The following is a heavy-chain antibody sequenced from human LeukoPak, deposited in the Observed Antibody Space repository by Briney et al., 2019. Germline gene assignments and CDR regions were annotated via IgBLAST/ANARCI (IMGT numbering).Heavy chain of an antibody. CDR1: GFAFSSYA. CDR3: ARPYSSGWYGDFDF. V-gene: IGHV3-30*04. Sequence: GRSLRLSCAASGFAFSSYAMRWVRQAPGKGLEWVAVISYDGSNKYYADSVKGRFTISRDTSKNTLYLQMNSLRAEDTAVYCCARPYSSGWYGDFDFWGQGTLVTVSS. CDR2: ISYDGSNK. J-gene: IGHJ4*02. D-gene: IGHD6-19*01.